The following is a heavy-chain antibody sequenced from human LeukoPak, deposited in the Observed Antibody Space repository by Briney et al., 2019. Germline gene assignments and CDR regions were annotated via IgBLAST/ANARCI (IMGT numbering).Heavy chain of an antibody. V-gene: IGHV3-21*01. CDR2: ISSSSSYI. Sequence: GGSLRLSCAASGFTFKTYTMHWVRQAPGMGLEWVSSISSSSSYIFYADSVKGRFTISRDNAKNSLYLQMSSLRAEDAAVYYCAREQWLPFDGMDVWGQGTTVTVSS. CDR1: GFTFKTYT. CDR3: AREQWLPFDGMDV. J-gene: IGHJ6*02. D-gene: IGHD6-19*01.